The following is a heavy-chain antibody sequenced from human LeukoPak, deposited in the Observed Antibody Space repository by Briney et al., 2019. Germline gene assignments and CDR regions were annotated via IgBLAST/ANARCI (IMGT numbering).Heavy chain of an antibody. D-gene: IGHD3-22*01. CDR3: ASDSSGAHLGC. Sequence: SETLSLTCTVSGGSVSSGSYYWSWIRQPPGKGLEWIGYIYYSGSTNYNPSLKSRVTISVDTSKNQFSLKLRFVTAADTAVYYCASDSSGAHLGCWGQGTLVTVSS. J-gene: IGHJ4*02. V-gene: IGHV4-61*01. CDR1: GGSVSSGSYY. CDR2: IYYSGST.